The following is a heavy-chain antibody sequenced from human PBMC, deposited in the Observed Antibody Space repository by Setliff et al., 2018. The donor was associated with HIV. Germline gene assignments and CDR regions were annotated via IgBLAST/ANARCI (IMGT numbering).Heavy chain of an antibody. J-gene: IGHJ6*04. CDR2: INHSGST. CDR3: ASTTRITMIVVVPQPLDV. Sequence: SETLSLTCAVYGGSFSGYYWSWIRQPPGKGLEWIGEINHSGSTNYNPSLKSRVTISVDTSKNQFSLKLSSVTAADTAVYYCASTTRITMIVVVPQPLDVWGKGTTVTVSS. V-gene: IGHV4-34*01. CDR1: GGSFSGYY. D-gene: IGHD3-22*01.